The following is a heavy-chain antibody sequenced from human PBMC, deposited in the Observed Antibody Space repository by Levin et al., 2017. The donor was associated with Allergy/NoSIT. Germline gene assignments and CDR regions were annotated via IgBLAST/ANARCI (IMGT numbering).Heavy chain of an antibody. V-gene: IGHV4-61*02. D-gene: IGHD2-2*01. CDR2: IYTSGST. CDR1: GGSISSGSYY. J-gene: IGHJ4*02. CDR3: ARAILGYCSSTSCKHFDSSGWYFDY. Sequence: SETLSLTCTVSGGSISSGSYYWSWIRQPAGKGLEWIGRIYTSGSTNYNPSLKSRVTISVDTSKNQFSLKLSSVTAADTAVYYCARAILGYCSSTSCKHFDSSGWYFDYWGQGTLVTVSS.